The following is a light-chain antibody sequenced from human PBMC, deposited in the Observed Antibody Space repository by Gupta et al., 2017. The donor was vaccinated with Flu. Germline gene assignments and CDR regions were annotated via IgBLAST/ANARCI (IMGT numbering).Light chain of an antibody. CDR2: EAS. J-gene: IGKJ4*01. CDR3: QQRSNWPLT. Sequence: PAPRALASGERATSHCRASKSGSIYLAWYQQKPGQAPRLLIYEASNRASGIPARFSGSRSGTDFTLTISSLEPEDVGVYYCQQRSNWPLTFGGGTKVEIK. V-gene: IGKV3-11*01. CDR1: KSGSIY.